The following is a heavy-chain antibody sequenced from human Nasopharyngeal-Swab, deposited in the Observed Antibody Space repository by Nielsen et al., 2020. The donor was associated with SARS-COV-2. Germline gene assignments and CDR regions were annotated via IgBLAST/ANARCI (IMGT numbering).Heavy chain of an antibody. J-gene: IGHJ6*02. D-gene: IGHD6-13*01. Sequence: ASVKVSCKASGYTFTSYAMHWVRQAPGQRLEWMGWTNAGNGNTKYSQKFQGRVTITRGTSASTAYMELSSLRSEDTAVYYCAVGKIAAGDYYYYYGMDVWGQGTTVTVSS. V-gene: IGHV1-3*01. CDR2: TNAGNGNT. CDR3: AVGKIAAGDYYYYYGMDV. CDR1: GYTFTSYA.